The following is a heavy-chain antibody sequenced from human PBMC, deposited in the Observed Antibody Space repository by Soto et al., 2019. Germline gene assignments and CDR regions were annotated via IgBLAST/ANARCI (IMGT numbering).Heavy chain of an antibody. V-gene: IGHV3-23*01. J-gene: IGHJ4*02. CDR2: ISGSGGTT. CDR1: GFTFSSYA. Sequence: EVQLLESGGGLVQPGRSLRLSCAASGFTFSSYAMSWVRQAPGKGLEWVSAISGSGGTTYYADSVKGRFTISRDNSKNTLFLQMNSLRAEDTAVYYCAKFFVETGGSSGWPWSFHYWGQGTLVTVS. CDR3: AKFFVETGGSSGWPWSFHY. D-gene: IGHD6-25*01.